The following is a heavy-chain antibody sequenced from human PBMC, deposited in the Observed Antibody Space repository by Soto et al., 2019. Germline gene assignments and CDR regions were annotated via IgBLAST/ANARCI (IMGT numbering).Heavy chain of an antibody. J-gene: IGHJ4*02. Sequence: QVQLQESGPGLVKPSQTLSLTCTVSGGSISSGDYYWSWIRQPPGKGLEWIGYIYYSGSTYYNPSIKSRVTISVETSKNQFSLKLSSVTAAVTAVYYCAGKKAYDYDGQFDYWGQGTLVTVSS. CDR2: IYYSGST. CDR1: GGSISSGDYY. CDR3: AGKKAYDYDGQFDY. V-gene: IGHV4-30-4*01. D-gene: IGHD3-16*01.